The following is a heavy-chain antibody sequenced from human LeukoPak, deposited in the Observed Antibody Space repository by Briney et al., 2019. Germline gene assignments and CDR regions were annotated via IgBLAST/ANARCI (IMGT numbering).Heavy chain of an antibody. J-gene: IGHJ6*03. CDR3: ARGHNRSYYYYYYMDV. Sequence: GGSLRLSCAASGFTFSSYWMSWVRQAPGKGLEWVADIKQDGSEKYYVDSVKGRFTISRDNAKNSLYLQMNSLRAEDTAVYYCARGHNRSYYYYYYMDVWGKGTTVTVSS. V-gene: IGHV3-7*01. CDR1: GFTFSSYW. CDR2: IKQDGSEK. D-gene: IGHD1-1*01.